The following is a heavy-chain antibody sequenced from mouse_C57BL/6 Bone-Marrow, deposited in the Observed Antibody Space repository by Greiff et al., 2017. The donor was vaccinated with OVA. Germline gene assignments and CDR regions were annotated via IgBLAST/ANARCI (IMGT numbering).Heavy chain of an antibody. CDR3: ARRLKSGYYFDY. D-gene: IGHD1-3*01. J-gene: IGHJ2*01. CDR1: GFNIKDYY. Sequence: EVQGVESGAELVKPGASVKLSCTASGFNIKDYYMHWVKQRTEQGLEWIGRIDPEDGETKYAPKFQGKATITADTSSNTAYLQLSSLTSEDTAVYYCARRLKSGYYFDYWGQGTTLTVSS. V-gene: IGHV14-2*01. CDR2: IDPEDGET.